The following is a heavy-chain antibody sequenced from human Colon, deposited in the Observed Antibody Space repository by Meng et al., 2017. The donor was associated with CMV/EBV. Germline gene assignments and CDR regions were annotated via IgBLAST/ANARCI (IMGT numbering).Heavy chain of an antibody. Sequence: SVKVSCKAPGGTFNDYGVSWVRQAPGQGLEWVGGIVPKFDMTNYAQKFQGRVAMTADKTTDTAYLELSSLRFEDTAVYYCVRKSLSGQPYFDYWGQGTLVTSPQ. D-gene: IGHD3-9*01. V-gene: IGHV1-69*10. CDR3: VRKSLSGQPYFDY. CDR1: GGTFNDYG. CDR2: IVPKFDMT. J-gene: IGHJ4*02.